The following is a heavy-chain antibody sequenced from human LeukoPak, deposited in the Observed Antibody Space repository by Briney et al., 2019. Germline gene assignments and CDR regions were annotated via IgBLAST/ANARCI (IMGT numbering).Heavy chain of an antibody. CDR1: GGSISSYY. CDR2: IYYSGST. D-gene: IGHD7-27*01. V-gene: IGHV4-59*01. J-gene: IGHJ4*02. Sequence: TSSETLSLTCTVSGGSISSYYWSWIRQPPGKGLEWIGYIYYSGSTNYNPSLKSRVTISADTSQNQFSLKLSSVTAADTAVYYCASRKLGNDYWGQGTLVTVSS. CDR3: ASRKLGNDY.